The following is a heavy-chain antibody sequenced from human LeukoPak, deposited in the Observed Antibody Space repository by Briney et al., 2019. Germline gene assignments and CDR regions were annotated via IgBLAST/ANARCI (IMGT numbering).Heavy chain of an antibody. J-gene: IGHJ5*02. CDR1: GYTFTGYY. Sequence: GASVKVSCKASGYTFTGYYMHWVRQAPGQGLEWVGWINPNSGVTNYAQKFQGRVTMTRDTSISTAYMELSRLRSDDTAVYYCAREGSGYGNWFDPWGQGNLVTVSS. D-gene: IGHD5-18*01. V-gene: IGHV1-2*02. CDR3: AREGSGYGNWFDP. CDR2: INPNSGVT.